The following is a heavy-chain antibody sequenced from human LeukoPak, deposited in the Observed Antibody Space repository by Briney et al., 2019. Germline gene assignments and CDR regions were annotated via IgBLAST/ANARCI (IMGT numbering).Heavy chain of an antibody. D-gene: IGHD5-12*01. CDR2: IGGSGADS. J-gene: IGHJ4*02. CDR1: GFAFSNYA. CDR3: PKDLSPSGGF. Sequence: GGSLRLSCAASGFAFSNYAMSWVRQTPGKGLEWVSSIGGSGADSYSADSVKGRFIISRDNSKNTLYLQMNSLRAEDTAIYYCPKDLSPSGGFWGQGALVTVSS. V-gene: IGHV3-23*01.